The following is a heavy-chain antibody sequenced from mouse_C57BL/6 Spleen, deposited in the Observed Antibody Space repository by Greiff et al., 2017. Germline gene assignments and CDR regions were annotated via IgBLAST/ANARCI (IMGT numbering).Heavy chain of an antibody. D-gene: IGHD2-1*01. J-gene: IGHJ3*01. Sequence: VQLQQSGTVLARPGASVKMSCKTSGYTFTSYWMHWVKQRPGQGLEWIGAIYPGNSDTSYNQKFKGKAKLTAVTSASTAYMQLSSLTHEDSAVYYCTCDGNLGGLAYWGQGTLVTVSA. CDR2: IYPGNSDT. CDR3: TCDGNLGGLAY. CDR1: GYTFTSYW. V-gene: IGHV1-5*01.